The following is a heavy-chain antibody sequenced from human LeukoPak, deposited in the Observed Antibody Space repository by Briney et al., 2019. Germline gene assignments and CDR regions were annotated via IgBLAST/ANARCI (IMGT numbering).Heavy chain of an antibody. J-gene: IGHJ4*02. V-gene: IGHV1-2*02. Sequence: ASVKVSCKASGYTFTGYYMHWVRQAPGQGLEWMGWINPNSGGTNYAQKFQGRVTMTRDTSISTAYMELSRLRSDDTAVYYCAGDLVGATGVDYWGQGTLVTVSS. CDR1: GYTFTGYY. D-gene: IGHD1-26*01. CDR3: AGDLVGATGVDY. CDR2: INPNSGGT.